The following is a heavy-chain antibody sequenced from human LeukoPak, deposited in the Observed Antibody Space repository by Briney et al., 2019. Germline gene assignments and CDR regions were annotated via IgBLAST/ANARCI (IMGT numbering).Heavy chain of an antibody. Sequence: PSQTLSLTCTVSGGSISSGDYYWSWIRQPPGKGLEWIGYIYYSGSTYYNPSLKSRVTISVDTSKNQFSLKLSSVTAADTAVYYCARDRDFWSGSGEDYMDVWGKGTTVTVSS. CDR2: IYYSGST. V-gene: IGHV4-30-4*08. D-gene: IGHD3-3*01. CDR1: GGSISSGDYY. J-gene: IGHJ6*03. CDR3: ARDRDFWSGSGEDYMDV.